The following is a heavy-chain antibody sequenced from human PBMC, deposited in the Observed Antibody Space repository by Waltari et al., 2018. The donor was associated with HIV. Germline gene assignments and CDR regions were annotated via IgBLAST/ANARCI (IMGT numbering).Heavy chain of an antibody. J-gene: IGHJ3*02. V-gene: IGHV4-61*01. CDR2: IYYSGRT. CDR3: ARKYDSDAFDI. Sequence: QVQLQESGPGLVKPSETLSLTCTVSDGSVSSGSHYWSWIRQPPGKGLEWIGYIYYSGRTNYNPSRKIRVTISVDTSKNQFSLKLSSVTAADTAVYYCARKYDSDAFDIWGQGPMVTVSS. CDR1: DGSVSSGSHY. D-gene: IGHD3-16*01.